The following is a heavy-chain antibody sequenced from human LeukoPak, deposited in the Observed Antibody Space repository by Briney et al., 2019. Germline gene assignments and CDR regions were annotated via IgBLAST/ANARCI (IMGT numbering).Heavy chain of an antibody. J-gene: IGHJ4*02. D-gene: IGHD3-3*01. CDR1: EFTVSSSY. V-gene: IGHV3-66*02. CDR3: AKTGRSSFPRYDFWSGYYTDY. Sequence: GGSLRLSCAASEFTVSSSYMSWVRPAPGKGLEWVSVIVSGGGTYYADSVKGRFTISRDNSKNTLYLQMNSLRAEDTAVYYCAKTGRSSFPRYDFWSGYYTDYWGQGTLVTVSS. CDR2: IVSGGGT.